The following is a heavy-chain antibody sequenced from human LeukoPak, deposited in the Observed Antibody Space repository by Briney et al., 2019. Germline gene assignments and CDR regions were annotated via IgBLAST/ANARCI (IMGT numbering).Heavy chain of an antibody. Sequence: GGSLRLSCAASGFTFAGYAMTWVRQAPGKGLEWVSAISGSGGSTYYADSVKGRFTISRDNSKNTLYLQMNSLRAEDTAVYYCASHTAMWPYDAFDIWGQGTMVTVSS. CDR2: ISGSGGST. J-gene: IGHJ3*02. V-gene: IGHV3-23*01. D-gene: IGHD2-2*01. CDR1: GFTFAGYA. CDR3: ASHTAMWPYDAFDI.